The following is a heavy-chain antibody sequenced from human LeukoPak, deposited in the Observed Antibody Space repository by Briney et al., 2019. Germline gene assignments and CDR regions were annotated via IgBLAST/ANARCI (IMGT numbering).Heavy chain of an antibody. J-gene: IGHJ4*02. CDR3: ARGGDKFDY. CDR1: GGSISSHY. Sequence: SETLSLTCTVSGGSISSHYWSWIRQPAGKGLEWIGRVYTSEIINYNPSLKNRVTMSVDTSKNQFSLRLSSVTAADTAVYYCARGGDKFDYWGQGTLVTVSS. D-gene: IGHD3-10*01. CDR2: VYTSEII. V-gene: IGHV4-4*07.